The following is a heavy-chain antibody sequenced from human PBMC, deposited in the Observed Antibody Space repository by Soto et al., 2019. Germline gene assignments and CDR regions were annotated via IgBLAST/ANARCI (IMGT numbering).Heavy chain of an antibody. J-gene: IGHJ4*02. CDR2: VYGSGDK. V-gene: IGHV2-5*04. CDR3: VRRNDPYYFDY. Sequence: QITLQESGPTLVKPTQTLTLTCTFSGFSLTTSAVAVGWIRQPPGKALEWLAVVYGSGDKFYSPSLSSRLTITKDNSKNQVVLTLTDMDPVDTGTYFCVRRNDPYYFDYWGQGTLVTVSS. CDR1: GFSLTTSAVA. D-gene: IGHD1-1*01.